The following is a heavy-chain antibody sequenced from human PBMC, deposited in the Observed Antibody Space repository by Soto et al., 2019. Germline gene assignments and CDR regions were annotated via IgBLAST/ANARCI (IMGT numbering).Heavy chain of an antibody. CDR1: DGSISSDY. CDR2: IYYSGST. CDR3: ARGAWFGELSWIDP. Sequence: PSETLSLTCTVSDGSISSDYWSWIRQPPGEGLEWIGYIYYSGSTKYNPSLKSRVTISVDTSKNQLSLKLSSVTAADTAVYYCARGAWFGELSWIDPWGQGTLVTVSS. J-gene: IGHJ5*02. V-gene: IGHV4-59*01. D-gene: IGHD3-10*01.